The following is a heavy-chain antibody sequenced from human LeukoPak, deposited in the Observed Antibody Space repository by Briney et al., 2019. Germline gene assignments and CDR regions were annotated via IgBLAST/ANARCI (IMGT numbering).Heavy chain of an antibody. Sequence: PGGSLRLSCAASGFTFSSYTMSWVRQAPGKGLEWVSSVSSSNNYYYADSVKGRFTISRDNAKNSLYLQMDSLRAEDTAVYYCARDKVAYGSSRDFWGQGTLVTVSS. D-gene: IGHD2-15*01. V-gene: IGHV3-21*01. J-gene: IGHJ4*02. CDR2: VSSSNNY. CDR1: GFTFSSYT. CDR3: ARDKVAYGSSRDF.